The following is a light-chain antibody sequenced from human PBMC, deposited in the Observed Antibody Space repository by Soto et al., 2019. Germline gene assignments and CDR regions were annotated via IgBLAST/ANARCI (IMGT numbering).Light chain of an antibody. CDR1: SSDIGYYNY. J-gene: IGLJ1*01. V-gene: IGLV2-14*01. CDR3: SSYTDSSNYV. Sequence: QSVLTQPASVSGSPGQSITISCTGTSSDIGYYNYVSWFQQHPGKAPKLIISQVTNRPSGISTRFSGSRSGNTASLTISGLQAEDEADYYCSSYTDSSNYVFGTGTKVTVL. CDR2: QVT.